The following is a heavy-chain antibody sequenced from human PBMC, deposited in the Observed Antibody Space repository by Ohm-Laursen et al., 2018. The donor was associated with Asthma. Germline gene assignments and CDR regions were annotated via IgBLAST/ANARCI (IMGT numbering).Heavy chain of an antibody. D-gene: IGHD3-3*01. Sequence: SLRLSCAASGFTFRSYAMHWVSQAPGKGLEWVAVGGSYYDGGLKYYADSVNGRFTVSRDDSKNTLYLQMNSLRPDDTAVYYCARDVMEWYLPAFDFWGQGTLVTVSS. V-gene: IGHV3-30-3*01. J-gene: IGHJ4*02. CDR2: GGSYYDGGLK. CDR3: ARDVMEWYLPAFDF. CDR1: GFTFRSYA.